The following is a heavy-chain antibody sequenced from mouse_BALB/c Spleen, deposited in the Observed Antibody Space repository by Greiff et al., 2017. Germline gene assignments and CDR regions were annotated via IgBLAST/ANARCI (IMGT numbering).Heavy chain of an antibody. CDR1: GYSFTGYF. CDR2: INPYNGDT. CDR3: AREGHYYGSSLYAMDY. D-gene: IGHD1-1*01. V-gene: IGHV1-20*02. Sequence: EVKLMESGPELVKPGASVKISCKASGYSFTGYFMNWVMQSHGKSLEWIGRINPYNGDTFYNQKFKGKATLTVDKSSSTAHMELRSLASEDSAVYYCAREGHYYGSSLYAMDYWGQGTSVTVSS. J-gene: IGHJ4*01.